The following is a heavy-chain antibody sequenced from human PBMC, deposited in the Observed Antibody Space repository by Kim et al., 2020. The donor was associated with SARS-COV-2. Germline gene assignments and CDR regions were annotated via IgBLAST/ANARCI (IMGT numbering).Heavy chain of an antibody. V-gene: IGHV6-1*01. CDR2: AYYRSKWYN. CDR3: ARASKGYFDY. J-gene: IGHJ4*02. CDR1: GDSVSSNSAI. Sequence: SQTLPLTCAISGDSVSSNSAIWYWIRQSPSRGLEWLGRAYYRSKWYNDYAVSVKSRITINPDTSKNQFSLQLNSATPEDTAVYYCARASKGYFDYWGQGTMVTVSS.